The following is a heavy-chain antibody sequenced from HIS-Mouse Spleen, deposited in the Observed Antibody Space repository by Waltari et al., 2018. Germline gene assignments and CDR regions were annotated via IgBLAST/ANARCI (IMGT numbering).Heavy chain of an antibody. CDR3: ARDFHDFWSGYYGGDKKHDAFDI. CDR1: GGSISSYY. Sequence: QVQLQESGTGLVKPSETLSLTCTVSGGSISSYYWSWIRQPAGKGLEWIGRIYTSGSPNYNPSLKSRVTMSVDTSKNQFSLKLSSVTAADTAVYYCARDFHDFWSGYYGGDKKHDAFDIWGQGTMVTVSS. V-gene: IGHV4-4*07. D-gene: IGHD3-3*01. CDR2: IYTSGSP. J-gene: IGHJ3*02.